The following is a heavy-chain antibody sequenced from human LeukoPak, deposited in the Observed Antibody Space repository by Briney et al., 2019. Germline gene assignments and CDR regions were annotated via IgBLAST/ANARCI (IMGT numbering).Heavy chain of an antibody. J-gene: IGHJ5*02. CDR3: ARDWGNCSSTSCYHRNWFDP. CDR1: GGTFSSYA. Sequence: SVKVSCKASGGTFSSYAISWVRQAPGQGLEWMGGIIPIFGTANYAQKFQGRVTITADKSTSTAYMELSSLRSEDTAVYYCARDWGNCSSTSCYHRNWFDPWGQGTLVTVSS. D-gene: IGHD2-2*01. V-gene: IGHV1-69*06. CDR2: IIPIFGTA.